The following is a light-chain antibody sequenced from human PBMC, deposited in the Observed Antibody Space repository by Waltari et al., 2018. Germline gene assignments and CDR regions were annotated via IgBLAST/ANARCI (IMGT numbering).Light chain of an antibody. CDR1: SATTGQNY. V-gene: IGLV1-47*01. CDR3: AAWDDTLSAWV. J-gene: IGLJ3*02. Sequence: QSVMTQTPAASGTPGQRIIMSFSGSSATTGQNYVYWYQQFPGRAPKLLIYRDTQRPSGVPDRFSGSKSGTSASLAISGLRSEDEGTYYCAAWDDTLSAWVFGGGTKLVVL. CDR2: RDT.